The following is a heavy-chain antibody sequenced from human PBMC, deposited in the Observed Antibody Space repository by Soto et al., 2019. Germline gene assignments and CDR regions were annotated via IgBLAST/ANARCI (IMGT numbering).Heavy chain of an antibody. D-gene: IGHD1-26*01. V-gene: IGHV3-23*01. CDR3: AKGVELDV. Sequence: EVLLLESGGGLVQPGGSLRLSCAASGFSFSSFAMNWVRQAPGKGLEWVSAIGDSGASTYYADSVKGRFTISRDNSRNTLYLQLNSLRAEDTAVYDCAKGVELDVWGNGTTVTVSS. CDR1: GFSFSSFA. J-gene: IGHJ6*04. CDR2: IGDSGAST.